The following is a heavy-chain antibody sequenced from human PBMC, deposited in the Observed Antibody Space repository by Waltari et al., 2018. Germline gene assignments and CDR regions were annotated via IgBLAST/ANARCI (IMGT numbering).Heavy chain of an antibody. CDR2: IYYSGST. J-gene: IGHJ4*02. V-gene: IGHV4-39*01. CDR3: ARLGRFLEWLSP. CDR1: GGSISSSSYY. D-gene: IGHD3-3*01. Sequence: CTVSGGSISSSSYYWGWIRQPPGKGLEWIGSIYYSGSTYYNPSLKSRVTISVDTSKNQFSLKLSSVTAADTAVYYCARLGRFLEWLSPGGQGTLVTVSS.